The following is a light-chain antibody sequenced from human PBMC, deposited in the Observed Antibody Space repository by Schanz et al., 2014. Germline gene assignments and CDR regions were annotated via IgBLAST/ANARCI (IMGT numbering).Light chain of an antibody. J-gene: IGKJ1*01. V-gene: IGKV1-5*03. Sequence: DIQMTQSPSTLSASVGDRVTITCRASQSIGNWLAWYQQKPGKVPKVLIYKASTLQSGVPSRFSGSGSGTEFTLTIRSLQPDDFATYYCQQYNSYSRTFGQGTKVEIK. CDR1: QSIGNW. CDR2: KAS. CDR3: QQYNSYSRT.